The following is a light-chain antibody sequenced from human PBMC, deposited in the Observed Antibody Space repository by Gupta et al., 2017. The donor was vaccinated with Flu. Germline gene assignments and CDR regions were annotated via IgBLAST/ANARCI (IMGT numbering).Light chain of an antibody. V-gene: IGLV3-1*01. CDR3: QALYSNNVV. CDR2: QAN. J-gene: IGLJ3*02. Sequence: SYQLTQPPSVSVSPGQTARITCSGDKLESKYLCWYHQKPGQSPVLVIYQANKRTSGIHDRFSGYICGNKGTLSIMATQSMDEDDYDCQALYSNNVVFGGGTRLTVL. CDR1: KLESKY.